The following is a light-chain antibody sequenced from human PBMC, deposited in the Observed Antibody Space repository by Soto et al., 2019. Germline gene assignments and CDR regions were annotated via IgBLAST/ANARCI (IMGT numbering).Light chain of an antibody. J-gene: IGLJ1*01. V-gene: IGLV1-40*01. Sequence: SVLTHPPSVSGAPGQRVTISCSVSSSDIGAGFDVHWYQHLPGTAPKLLIYGNTNRPSGVPGRFSGSKSGTSASLVISGLQAEDEADYYCQSYENSRTGFYVFGTGTKVTVL. CDR3: QSYENSRTGFYV. CDR2: GNT. CDR1: SSDIGAGFD.